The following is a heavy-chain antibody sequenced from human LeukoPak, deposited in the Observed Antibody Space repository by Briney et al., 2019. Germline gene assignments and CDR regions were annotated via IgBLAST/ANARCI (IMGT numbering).Heavy chain of an antibody. CDR2: IHDSGRT. J-gene: IGHJ4*02. CDR3: ARGAGWYDY. Sequence: SETLSLTCTVSGXSISSQYWSWLRQPPGKGLEWIAYIHDSGRTNYNPSLKSRLTISADTSKTQFSLKLSSVTAADTAVYYCARGAGWYDYWGQGTLVTVSS. V-gene: IGHV4-59*11. CDR1: GXSISSQY. D-gene: IGHD6-19*01.